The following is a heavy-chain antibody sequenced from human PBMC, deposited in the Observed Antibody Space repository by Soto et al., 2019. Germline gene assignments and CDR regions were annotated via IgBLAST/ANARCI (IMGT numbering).Heavy chain of an antibody. Sequence: TLSISCAFSGFSISSGGYSWSWIRQPPGKGLEWIGYIYNGGSTYYRPSLESRMHMSLDATRNHYSLRLTSVTAADTAVYFCARAPVGLDTISYFDYWGQGNLVPVSS. CDR3: ARAPVGLDTISYFDY. D-gene: IGHD3-3*01. CDR1: GFSISSGGYS. CDR2: IYNGGST. J-gene: IGHJ4*02. V-gene: IGHV4-30-2*05.